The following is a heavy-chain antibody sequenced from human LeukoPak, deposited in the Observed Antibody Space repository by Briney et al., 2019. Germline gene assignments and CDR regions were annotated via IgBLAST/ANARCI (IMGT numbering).Heavy chain of an antibody. CDR1: GYTFTGYY. V-gene: IGHV1-2*02. CDR3: ARGYVWGSPTPFDY. CDR2: INPNSGGT. Sequence: ASVEVSCKASGYTFTGYYMHWVRQAPGQGLEWMGWINPNSGGTNYAQKFQGRVTMTRDTSISTAYMELSRLRSDDTAVYYCARGYVWGSPTPFDYWGQGTLVTVSS. D-gene: IGHD3-16*01. J-gene: IGHJ4*02.